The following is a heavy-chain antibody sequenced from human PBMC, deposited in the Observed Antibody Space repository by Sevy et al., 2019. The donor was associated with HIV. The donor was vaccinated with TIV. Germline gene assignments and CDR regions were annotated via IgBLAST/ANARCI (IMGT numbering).Heavy chain of an antibody. J-gene: IGHJ6*02. D-gene: IGHD6-19*01. CDR3: ARDPSTYSSGWYRYYYGMDV. V-gene: IGHV3-30-3*01. CDR2: ISYDGSNK. Sequence: GGSLRLSCAASGFTFSSYAMHWVRQAPGKGLEWVAVISYDGSNKYYADSVKGRFTISRDNSKNTLYLQMNSLRAEDTAVYYCARDPSTYSSGWYRYYYGMDVWGQGTTVTVSS. CDR1: GFTFSSYA.